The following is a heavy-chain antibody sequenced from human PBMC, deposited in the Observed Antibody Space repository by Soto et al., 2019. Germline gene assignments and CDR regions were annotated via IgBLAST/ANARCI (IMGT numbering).Heavy chain of an antibody. D-gene: IGHD6-19*01. CDR1: GDSVSSNSAA. V-gene: IGHV6-1*01. CDR2: TYYRSKWYN. CDR3: ARGLITVAGTVYYYGMGV. Sequence: SQTLSLTCAISGDSVSSNSAAWNWIRQSPSRGLEWLGRTYYRSKWYNDYAVSVKSRITINPDTSKNQFSLQLNSVTPEDTAVYYCARGLITVAGTVYYYGMGVWGQGTTVTVSS. J-gene: IGHJ6*02.